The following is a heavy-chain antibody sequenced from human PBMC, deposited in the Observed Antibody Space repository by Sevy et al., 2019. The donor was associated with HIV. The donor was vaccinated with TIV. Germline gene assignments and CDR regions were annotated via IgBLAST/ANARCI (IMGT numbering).Heavy chain of an antibody. Sequence: GGSLRLSCAASGFTFSNFWISWVRQAPEKGLEWVGRIKSNADGGTADYVARFKGKFTISRDDSKNTLFLQMSSLKTEDTAVYYCATGGTAEAFDVWGPGTMVTVSS. CDR2: IKSNADGGTA. J-gene: IGHJ3*01. V-gene: IGHV3-15*01. CDR3: ATGGTAEAFDV. CDR1: GFTFSNFW. D-gene: IGHD1-1*01.